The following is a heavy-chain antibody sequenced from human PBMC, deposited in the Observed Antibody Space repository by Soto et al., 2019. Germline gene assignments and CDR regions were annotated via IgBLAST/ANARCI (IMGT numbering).Heavy chain of an antibody. V-gene: IGHV3-23*01. CDR3: AKVTSRTTEEGPYFDY. CDR2: ISGSGGST. Sequence: GGSLRLSCAASGFTFSSYAMSWVRQAPGKGLEWVSAISGSGGSTYYADSVKGRFTISRDNSKNTLYLQMNSLRAEDTAVYYCAKVTSRTTEEGPYFDYWGQGTLVTVSS. D-gene: IGHD4-4*01. CDR1: GFTFSSYA. J-gene: IGHJ4*02.